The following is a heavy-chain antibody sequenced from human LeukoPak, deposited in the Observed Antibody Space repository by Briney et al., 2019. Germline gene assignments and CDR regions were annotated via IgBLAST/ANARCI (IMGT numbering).Heavy chain of an antibody. CDR1: GGSFYSHH. J-gene: IGHJ5*02. V-gene: IGHV4-59*11. Sequence: SQTLSLTCTVSGGSFYSHHWSWIRQPPGKGQEWIGCIFYTGSTNYNPSLNSRVTISVDTPKNQFSLKLNSVTAADTAVYYCARGSNWFDPWGQGTLVTVSS. CDR2: IFYTGST. CDR3: ARGSNWFDP.